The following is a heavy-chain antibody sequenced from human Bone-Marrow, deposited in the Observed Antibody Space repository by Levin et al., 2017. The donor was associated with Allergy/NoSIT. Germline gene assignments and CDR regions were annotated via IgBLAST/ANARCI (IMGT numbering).Heavy chain of an antibody. J-gene: IGHJ4*02. D-gene: IGHD4-23*01. Sequence: SETLSLTCTVSGGSISSSSYYWGWIRQPPGKGLEWIGSIYYSGSTYYNPSLKSRVTISVDTSKNQFSLKLSSVTAADTAVYYCARHPQTSTVVTPGGFFDYWGQGTLVTVSS. CDR3: ARHPQTSTVVTPGGFFDY. CDR1: GGSISSSSYY. V-gene: IGHV4-39*01. CDR2: IYYSGST.